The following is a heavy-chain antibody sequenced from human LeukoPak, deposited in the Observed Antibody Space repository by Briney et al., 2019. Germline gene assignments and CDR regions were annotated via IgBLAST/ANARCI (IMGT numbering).Heavy chain of an antibody. Sequence: ASVKVSCKASGYTFTGYYMHWVRQAPGQGLEWMGWINPNSGGTNYAQKFQGRVTMTRDTSISTAYMELSRLRSDDTAVYYCARDPSSLWFGELGGSYYFDYWGQGTLVTVSS. CDR3: ARDPSSLWFGELGGSYYFDY. CDR2: INPNSGGT. J-gene: IGHJ4*02. D-gene: IGHD3-10*01. V-gene: IGHV1-2*02. CDR1: GYTFTGYY.